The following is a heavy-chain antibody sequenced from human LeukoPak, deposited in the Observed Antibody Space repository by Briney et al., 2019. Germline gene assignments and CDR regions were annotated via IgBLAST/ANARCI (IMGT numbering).Heavy chain of an antibody. CDR3: ATRYRSSTSCRNNWFDP. CDR2: IIPIFGTA. V-gene: IGHV1-69*01. CDR1: GGTFSSYA. Sequence: SVKVSCKASGGTFSSYAISWVRQAPGQGLEWMGGIIPIFGTANYAQKFQGRVTITADESTSTAYMELSSLTSEDTAVYYCATRYRSSTSCRNNWFDPGGQGTLVTVSS. D-gene: IGHD2-2*01. J-gene: IGHJ5*02.